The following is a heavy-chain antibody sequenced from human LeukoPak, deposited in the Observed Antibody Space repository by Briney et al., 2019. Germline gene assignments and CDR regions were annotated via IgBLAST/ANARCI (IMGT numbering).Heavy chain of an antibody. Sequence: PSETLSLTCTVSGGSISSGSHYWSWIRQPAGKGLEWIGRIYPSGSTNYNPSLKSRVTISVDTSKNQFSLRLSSVTAADTAVYYCTRERRDGYKVYFDYWGQGTLVTVSS. CDR3: TRERRDGYKVYFDY. J-gene: IGHJ4*02. D-gene: IGHD5-24*01. CDR2: IYPSGST. V-gene: IGHV4-61*02. CDR1: GGSISSGSHY.